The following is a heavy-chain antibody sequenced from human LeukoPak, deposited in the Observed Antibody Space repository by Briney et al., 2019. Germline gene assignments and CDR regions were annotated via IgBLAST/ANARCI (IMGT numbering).Heavy chain of an antibody. Sequence: GGSLRLSCAASGFTFSSYSMNWVRQAPGKGLVWVSRINSDGSSTSYADSVKGRLTVSRDNAKNTLYLQMNSLRAEDTAVYYCARERWSSSSCEYWGQGTLVTVSS. CDR1: GFTFSSYS. CDR2: INSDGSST. D-gene: IGHD6-6*01. J-gene: IGHJ4*02. CDR3: ARERWSSSSCEY. V-gene: IGHV3-74*01.